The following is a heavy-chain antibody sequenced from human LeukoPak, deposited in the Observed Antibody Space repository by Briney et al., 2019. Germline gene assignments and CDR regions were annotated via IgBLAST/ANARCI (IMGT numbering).Heavy chain of an antibody. CDR2: IYGGGST. D-gene: IGHD3-16*02. CDR1: GFTVSSSY. CDR3: ARDRLGELSTIDY. V-gene: IGHV3-53*01. J-gene: IGHJ4*02. Sequence: GGSLRLSCAASGFTVSSSYMNWVRQAPGKGLGWVSLIYGGGSTYYADSVKGRFTISRDNAENSLYLQMNSLRDEDTAVYYCARDRLGELSTIDYWGQGTLVTVSS.